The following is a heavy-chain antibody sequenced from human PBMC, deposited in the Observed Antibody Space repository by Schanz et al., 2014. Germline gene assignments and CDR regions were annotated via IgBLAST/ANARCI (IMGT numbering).Heavy chain of an antibody. D-gene: IGHD1-1*01. Sequence: EVQLVESGGGVVQPGRSLRLSCAAYGFTLSSYAMHWVRQAPGKGLEWVSGISGSGGSTYYADSVKGRFTISRDNSKNILYLQMNSLRAGDTAVYYCARGTDWNLHYWGQGALVTVSS. CDR1: GFTLSSYA. CDR2: ISGSGGST. V-gene: IGHV3-23*04. J-gene: IGHJ4*02. CDR3: ARGTDWNLHY.